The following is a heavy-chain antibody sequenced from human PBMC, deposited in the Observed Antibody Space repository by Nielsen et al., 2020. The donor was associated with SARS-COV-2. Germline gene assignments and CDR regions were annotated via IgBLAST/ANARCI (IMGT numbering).Heavy chain of an antibody. Sequence: SLKISCAASGFTLDDYAMHWVRQAPGKGLEWVSGISWNSGSIGYADSVKGRFTISRDNAKNSLYLQMNSLRAEDTAVYYCARLESSSWYWSYWGQGTLVTVSS. CDR1: GFTLDDYA. D-gene: IGHD6-13*01. J-gene: IGHJ4*02. CDR3: ARLESSSWYWSY. V-gene: IGHV3-9*01. CDR2: ISWNSGSI.